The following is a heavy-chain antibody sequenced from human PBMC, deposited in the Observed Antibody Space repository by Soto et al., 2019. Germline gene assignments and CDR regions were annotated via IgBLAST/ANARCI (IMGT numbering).Heavy chain of an antibody. D-gene: IGHD2-2*01. Sequence: QVQLVQSGAEVKKPGSSVKVSCKASGGTFGSYAISWVRQAPGQGLEWMGGIITIPGTANYAQKFQGRDTIAADESTSTASIELSSLRSDETAVYYCARSQGSSTSLEIYYYYYYGMDVWGQGTTVTVSS. CDR1: GGTFGSYA. CDR2: IITIPGTA. CDR3: ARSQGSSTSLEIYYYYYYGMDV. V-gene: IGHV1-69*01. J-gene: IGHJ6*02.